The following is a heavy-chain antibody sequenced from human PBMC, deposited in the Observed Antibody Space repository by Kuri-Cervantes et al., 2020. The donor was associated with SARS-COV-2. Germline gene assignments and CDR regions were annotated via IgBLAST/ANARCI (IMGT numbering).Heavy chain of an antibody. D-gene: IGHD3-22*01. CDR2: ISGSGGST. V-gene: IGHV3-23*01. Sequence: GESLKISCAASGFTFKTCAMHWVRQAPGKGLEWVSAISGSGGSTYYADSVKGRFTISRDNSKNTLYLQMNSLRAEDTAVYYCAKDPEGYYYDSSGYFHYYYYGMDVWGQGTTVTVSS. J-gene: IGHJ6*02. CDR3: AKDPEGYYYDSSGYFHYYYYGMDV. CDR1: GFTFKTCA.